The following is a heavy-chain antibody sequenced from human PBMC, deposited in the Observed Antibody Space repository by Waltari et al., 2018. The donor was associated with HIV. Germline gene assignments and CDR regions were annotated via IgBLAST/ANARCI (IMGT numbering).Heavy chain of an antibody. CDR1: GGSIGSGSYS. Sequence: QVQLQESGPGLVKPSQTLSLTCTVSGGSIGSGSYSWSWLRKPAGKGLEWIGRIYTSGSTNYNPSLKSRVTISVDTSKNQFSLKLSSVTAADTAVYYCARRGIQLWFYAFDIWGQGTMVTVSS. D-gene: IGHD5-18*01. CDR2: IYTSGST. J-gene: IGHJ3*02. V-gene: IGHV4-61*02. CDR3: ARRGIQLWFYAFDI.